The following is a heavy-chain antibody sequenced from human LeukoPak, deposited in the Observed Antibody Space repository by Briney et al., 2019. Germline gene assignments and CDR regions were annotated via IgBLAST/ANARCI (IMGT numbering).Heavy chain of an antibody. CDR1: GYTFTGYY. V-gene: IGHV1-2*02. CDR3: ARGRYCSSTSCYGSLGWQWLVGDFDY. J-gene: IGHJ4*02. Sequence: ASVKVPCKASGYTFTGYYMHWVRQAPGQGLEWMGWINPNSGGTNYAQKFQGRVTMTRDTSISTAYMELSRLRSDDTAVYYCARGRYCSSTSCYGSLGWQWLVGDFDYWGQGTLVTVSS. CDR2: INPNSGGT. D-gene: IGHD2-2*01.